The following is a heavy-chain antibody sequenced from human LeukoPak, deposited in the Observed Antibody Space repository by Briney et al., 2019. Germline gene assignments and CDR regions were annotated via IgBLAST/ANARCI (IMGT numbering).Heavy chain of an antibody. CDR2: ISAYNGNT. V-gene: IGHV1-18*01. J-gene: IGHJ6*02. CDR3: ARDSPIVVVLAAIRYYYYYGMDV. D-gene: IGHD2-2*01. Sequence: ASVKVSCKASGYTFTSYGISWVRQAPGQGLEWMGWISAYNGNTNYAQKLQGRVTMTTDTSTSTAYMELRSLRSDDTAVYYCARDSPIVVVLAAIRYYYYYGMDVWGQGTTVTVSS. CDR1: GYTFTSYG.